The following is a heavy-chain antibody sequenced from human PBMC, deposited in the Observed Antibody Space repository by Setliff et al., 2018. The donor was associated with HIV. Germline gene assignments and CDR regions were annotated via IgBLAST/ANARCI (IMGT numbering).Heavy chain of an antibody. CDR2: IVPILGIA. Sequence: SVKVSCKASGGTFTNSAIGWVRQAPGQGLEWMGAIVPILGIANSAQKFQGRVTITTDESTNTAYMELGSLRSEDTAVYYCARIPTGGAFDIWGQGTVVTVSS. CDR1: GGTFTNSA. CDR3: ARIPTGGAFDI. V-gene: IGHV1-69*10. D-gene: IGHD7-27*01. J-gene: IGHJ3*02.